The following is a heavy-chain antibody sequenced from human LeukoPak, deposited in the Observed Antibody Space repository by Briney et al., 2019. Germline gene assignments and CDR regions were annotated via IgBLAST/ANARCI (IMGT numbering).Heavy chain of an antibody. J-gene: IGHJ3*02. CDR2: FYPGDSDT. CDR1: GYSFTSYW. Sequence: GESLKISCKGSGYSFTSYWIGWVRQMPGKGLELMGIFYPGDSDTRYSPSFQGQVTISADKSISTAYLQWSSLKASDTAMYYCARQKGRYDSSGYYSGAFDTWGQGTMVTVSS. CDR3: ARQKGRYDSSGYYSGAFDT. D-gene: IGHD3-22*01. V-gene: IGHV5-51*01.